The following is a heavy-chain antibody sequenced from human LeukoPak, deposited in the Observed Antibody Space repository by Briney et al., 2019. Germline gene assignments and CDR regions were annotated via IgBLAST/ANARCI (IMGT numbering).Heavy chain of an antibody. CDR2: IHFSGTT. CDR3: ARFRGVVSSSLLDF. J-gene: IGHJ4*02. CDR1: GGSISSSSYY. Sequence: SETLSLTCIVSGGSISSSSYYWGWIRQPPGKGLEWIGIIHFSGTTYYNPSLKSRVTISVDTSKNQFSLKLTSVTAADTAVYYCARFRGVVSSSLLDFWGQGTLVTVSS. D-gene: IGHD3-10*01. V-gene: IGHV4-39*01.